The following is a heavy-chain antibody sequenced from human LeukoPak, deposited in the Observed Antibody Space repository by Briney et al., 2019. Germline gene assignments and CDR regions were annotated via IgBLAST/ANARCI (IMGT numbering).Heavy chain of an antibody. V-gene: IGHV4-34*01. CDR3: ARGDIAAAGRADY. Sequence: PSETLSLTCAVYGGSFSGYYWSWIRQPPGEGLEWIGEINHSGSTNYNPSLKSRVTISVDTSKNQFSLKLSSVTAADTAVYYCARGDIAAAGRADYWGQGTLVTVSS. D-gene: IGHD6-13*01. CDR1: GGSFSGYY. CDR2: INHSGST. J-gene: IGHJ4*02.